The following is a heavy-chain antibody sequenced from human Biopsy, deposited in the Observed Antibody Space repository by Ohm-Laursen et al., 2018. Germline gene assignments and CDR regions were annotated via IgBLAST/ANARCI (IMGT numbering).Heavy chain of an antibody. CDR2: ISGYNGNT. CDR1: GYSFNNYG. D-gene: IGHD2-21*01. Sequence: SSVKVSCKTSGYSFNNYGINWVRQAPGQGLEWMGRISGYNGNTKYAQKFQGRVTMTTDTSTSAVYMEVRSLRSDDTAVYYCARVALPLYLDNWGQGTRVTVSS. CDR3: ARVALPLYLDN. V-gene: IGHV1-18*01. J-gene: IGHJ4*02.